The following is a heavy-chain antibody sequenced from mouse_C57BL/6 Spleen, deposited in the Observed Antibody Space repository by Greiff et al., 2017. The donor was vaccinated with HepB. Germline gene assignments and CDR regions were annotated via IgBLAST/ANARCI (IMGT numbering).Heavy chain of an antibody. D-gene: IGHD1-1*01. CDR3: VRDPSYYYGSSHWYFDV. Sequence: EVHLVESGGGLVQPKGSLKLSCAASGFTFNTYAMHWVRQAPGKGLEWVARIRSKSSNYATYYADSVKDRFTISSDDSQSMLYLQMNNLKTEDTAMYYCVRDPSYYYGSSHWYFDVWGTGTTVTVSS. CDR2: IRSKSSNYAT. V-gene: IGHV10-3*01. CDR1: GFTFNTYA. J-gene: IGHJ1*03.